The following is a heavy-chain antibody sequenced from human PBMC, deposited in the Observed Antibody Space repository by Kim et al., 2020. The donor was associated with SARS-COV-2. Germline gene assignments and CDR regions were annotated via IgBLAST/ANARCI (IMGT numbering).Heavy chain of an antibody. CDR3: AREIGDQLQKTPTAMKSRDYYYGMDV. CDR2: IWYDGSNK. Sequence: GGSLRLSCAASGFTFSSYGMHWVRQAPGKGLEWVAVIWYDGSNKYYADSVKGRFTISRDNSKNTLYLQMNSLRAEDTAVYYCAREIGDQLQKTPTAMKSRDYYYGMDVWGQGTTVTVSS. D-gene: IGHD2-2*01. V-gene: IGHV3-33*01. CDR1: GFTFSSYG. J-gene: IGHJ6*02.